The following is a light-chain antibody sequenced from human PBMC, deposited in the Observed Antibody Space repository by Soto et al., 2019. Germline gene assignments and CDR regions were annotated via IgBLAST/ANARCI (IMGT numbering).Light chain of an antibody. J-gene: IGKJ4*01. Sequence: EIVLTQSPTTLSLSPGERATLSCRASQSINSHLAWYQQKPGQAPRLLMYDASNRATDIPARFSGSGSGTDFTLTISSLDPEDFAVYYCQQRSNWPLTFGGGTQVEIK. CDR2: DAS. CDR3: QQRSNWPLT. CDR1: QSINSH. V-gene: IGKV3-11*01.